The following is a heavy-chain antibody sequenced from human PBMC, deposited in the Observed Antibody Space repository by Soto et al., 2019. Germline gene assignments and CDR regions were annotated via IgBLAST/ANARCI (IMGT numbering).Heavy chain of an antibody. CDR2: IYYSGST. D-gene: IGHD3-22*01. Sequence: PSETLSLTCTVSGGSITTYYWTWIRQPPGKGLEWIGYIYYSGSTYYKPSLKSRVTISADTSKNQFSLKLTSVTAADTAVYYCAREKKDGPESSGYYLRPDAFDIWGQGTMVTVSS. V-gene: IGHV4-59*01. J-gene: IGHJ3*02. CDR3: AREKKDGPESSGYYLRPDAFDI. CDR1: GGSITTYY.